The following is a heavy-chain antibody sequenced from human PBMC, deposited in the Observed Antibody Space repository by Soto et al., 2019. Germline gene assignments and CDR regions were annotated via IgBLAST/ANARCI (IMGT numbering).Heavy chain of an antibody. V-gene: IGHV1-18*01. CDR3: ATVFSGPRFDP. CDR2: FSPDDGKT. Sequence: ASVKVSCKASGYTFTSYGISWVRQAPGQGLEWMGCFSPDDGKTIYAQKFQGRVTMTEDTSTDTAYMELSSLRSEDTAVYYCATVFSGPRFDPWGQGTLVTVSS. D-gene: IGHD3-10*02. J-gene: IGHJ5*02. CDR1: GYTFTSYG.